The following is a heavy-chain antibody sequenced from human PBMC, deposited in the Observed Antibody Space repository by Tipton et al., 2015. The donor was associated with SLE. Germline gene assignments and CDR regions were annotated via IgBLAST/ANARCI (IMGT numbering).Heavy chain of an antibody. CDR2: TYYSGST. J-gene: IGHJ4*02. Sequence: TLSLTCTVSGGSISSSGYYWGWIRQPPGKGLEWIGNTYYSGSTYYTPSLKSRVTISVDTSKNQFSLKVRSVTAADTAVYYCARHRGYFTVSDYIDYWGQGALVTVSS. D-gene: IGHD3-10*01. CDR3: ARHRGYFTVSDYIDY. V-gene: IGHV4-39*07. CDR1: GGSISSSGYY.